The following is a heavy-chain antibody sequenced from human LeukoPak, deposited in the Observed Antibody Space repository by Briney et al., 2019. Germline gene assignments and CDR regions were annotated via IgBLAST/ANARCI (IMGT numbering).Heavy chain of an antibody. Sequence: PGGSLRLSCAASGFTFSSYGMHWVRQAPGKGLEWVAVISYDGSNKYYADSVKGRFTISRDNSKNTLYLQMNSLRAEDTAVYYCAKSGEMATWGPYDYWGQGTLVTVSS. V-gene: IGHV3-30*18. CDR3: AKSGEMATWGPYDY. J-gene: IGHJ4*02. CDR1: GFTFSSYG. CDR2: ISYDGSNK. D-gene: IGHD5-24*01.